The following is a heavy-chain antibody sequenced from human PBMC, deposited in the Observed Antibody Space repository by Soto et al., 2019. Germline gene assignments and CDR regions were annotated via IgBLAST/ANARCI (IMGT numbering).Heavy chain of an antibody. CDR1: GGTFSSYA. D-gene: IGHD3-22*01. CDR2: IIPIFGTA. J-gene: IGHJ4*02. CDR3: ARDVPYDSSGYSYPTFDY. V-gene: IGHV1-69*13. Sequence: ASVKVSCKASGGTFSSYAISWVRQAPGQGLEWMGGIIPIFGTANYAQKFQGGVTITADESTSTAYMELSSLRSEDTAVYYCARDVPYDSSGYSYPTFDYWGQGTLVTVSS.